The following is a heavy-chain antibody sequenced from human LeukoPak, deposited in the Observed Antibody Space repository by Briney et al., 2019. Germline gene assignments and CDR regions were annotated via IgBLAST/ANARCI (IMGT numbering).Heavy chain of an antibody. Sequence: PGGSLRLSCAASEFSVGSNYMTWVRQAPGKGLEWVSLIYSGGSTYYADSVKGRFTISRDNSKNTLYLQMNSLRAEDTAVYYCARVLWGSGYDFRDYWGQGTLVTVSS. CDR3: ARVLWGSGYDFRDY. CDR2: IYSGGST. J-gene: IGHJ4*02. D-gene: IGHD5-12*01. CDR1: EFSVGSNY. V-gene: IGHV3-66*01.